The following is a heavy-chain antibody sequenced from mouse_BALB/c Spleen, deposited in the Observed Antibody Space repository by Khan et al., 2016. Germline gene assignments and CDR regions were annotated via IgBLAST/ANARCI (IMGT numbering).Heavy chain of an antibody. CDR2: INTYTGEP. V-gene: IGHV9-3-1*01. J-gene: IGHJ3*01. CDR1: GYTFTNYG. CDR3: ARPDYGRSRGFAY. D-gene: IGHD1-1*01. Sequence: QIQLVQSGPELKKPGETVRISCKASGYTFTNYGMNWVKQAPGKGLKWMGWINTYTGEPTYADDFKGRFAFSLETSASTAYLQINNLKNEDTATXCCARPDYGRSRGFAYWGQWTLVTVSA.